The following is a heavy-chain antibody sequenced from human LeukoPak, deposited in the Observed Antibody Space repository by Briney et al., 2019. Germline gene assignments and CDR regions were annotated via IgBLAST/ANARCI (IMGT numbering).Heavy chain of an antibody. Sequence: SETLSLTCTVSGGSISSSSYYWGWIRQPPGKGLEWIGSIYYSGSTYYNPSLKSRVTISLDTSKNQFSLKLSSVTAADTAVYYCARGQGTVTAHWSQGTLVTVSS. CDR1: GGSISSSSYY. CDR2: IYYSGST. J-gene: IGHJ4*02. D-gene: IGHD2-21*02. CDR3: ARGQGTVTAH. V-gene: IGHV4-39*07.